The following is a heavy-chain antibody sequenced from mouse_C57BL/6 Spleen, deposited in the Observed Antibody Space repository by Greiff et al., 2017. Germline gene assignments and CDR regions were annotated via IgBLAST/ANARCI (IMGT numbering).Heavy chain of an antibody. V-gene: IGHV1-72*01. CDR1: GYTFTSYW. D-gene: IGHD2-10*02. J-gene: IGHJ3*01. CDR2: IDPNSGGN. Sequence: QVQLQQPGAELVKPGASVKLSCKASGYTFTSYWMHWVKQRPGRGLEWIGRIDPNSGGNKYTEKFKSKATLTEDKPSSTAYMQLSRLTSEDSAVYYCASGQYGSAWFAYWGQGTLVTVSA. CDR3: ASGQYGSAWFAY.